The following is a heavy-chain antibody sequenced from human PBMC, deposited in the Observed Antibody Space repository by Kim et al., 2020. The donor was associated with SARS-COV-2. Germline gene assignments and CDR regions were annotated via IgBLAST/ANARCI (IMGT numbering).Heavy chain of an antibody. Sequence: DSGKCRVTLCRDNAKNTLYLQMNSLRAEDMAMYYCSRSRYSGTSCYGMDVWGQGTTVTVSS. J-gene: IGHJ6*02. V-gene: IGHV3-74*01. CDR3: SRSRYSGTSCYGMDV. D-gene: IGHD1-26*01.